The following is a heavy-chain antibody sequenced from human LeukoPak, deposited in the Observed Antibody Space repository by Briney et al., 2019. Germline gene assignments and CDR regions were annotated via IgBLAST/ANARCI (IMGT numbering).Heavy chain of an antibody. CDR3: AKGYSGSYFWHVDAFDI. V-gene: IGHV3-20*04. D-gene: IGHD1-26*01. CDR1: GFTFGNYG. Sequence: RPGGSLRLSCAASGFTFGNYGMSWVRQAPGKGLEWVSGINWNGGSTGYADSVEGRFTISRDNAKNSQYLQMNSLRAEDTAVYYCAKGYSGSYFWHVDAFDIWGQGTMVTVSS. J-gene: IGHJ3*02. CDR2: INWNGGST.